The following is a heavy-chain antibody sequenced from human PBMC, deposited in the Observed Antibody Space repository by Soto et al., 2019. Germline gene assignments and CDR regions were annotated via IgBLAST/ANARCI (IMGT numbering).Heavy chain of an antibody. D-gene: IGHD3-3*01. V-gene: IGHV4-59*08. CDR1: GGSISRYY. J-gene: IGHJ6*03. CDR2: IYYSGST. CDR3: ATGKRFLEWLFFYYYMDV. Sequence: SSETLSLTCTVSGGSISRYYWSWIRQPPGKGLEWIGCIYYSGSTNYNPSLKSRVNISVDTSKHQFSLKLSSVTAADTAVYYCATGKRFLEWLFFYYYMDVWGKGTTVNVS.